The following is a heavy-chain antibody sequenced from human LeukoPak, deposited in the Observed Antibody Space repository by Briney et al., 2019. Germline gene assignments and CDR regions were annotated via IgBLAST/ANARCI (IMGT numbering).Heavy chain of an antibody. CDR2: ISAYNGNT. D-gene: IGHD2-2*01. Sequence: ASVKVSCKASGYTFTGYYMHWVRQAPGQGLEWMGWISAYNGNTNYAQKLQGRVTMTTDTSTSTAYMELWSLRSDDTAVYYCARDIVVVSRYFDYWGQGTLVTVSS. CDR1: GYTFTGYY. CDR3: ARDIVVVSRYFDY. V-gene: IGHV1-18*04. J-gene: IGHJ4*02.